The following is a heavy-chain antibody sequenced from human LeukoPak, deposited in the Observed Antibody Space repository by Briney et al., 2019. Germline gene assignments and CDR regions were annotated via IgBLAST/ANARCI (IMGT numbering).Heavy chain of an antibody. CDR1: GFTVSSNY. V-gene: IGHV3-53*01. D-gene: IGHD3-16*01. CDR3: ARDRRETMITFGGVMTAGWFDP. Sequence: GGSLRLSCAASGFTVSSNYMSWVRQAPGKGLEWVSVICSGGSTYYADSVKGRFTISRDNSKNTRYLQMNSLRAEDTAVYYCARDRRETMITFGGVMTAGWFDPWGQGTLVTVSS. J-gene: IGHJ5*02. CDR2: ICSGGST.